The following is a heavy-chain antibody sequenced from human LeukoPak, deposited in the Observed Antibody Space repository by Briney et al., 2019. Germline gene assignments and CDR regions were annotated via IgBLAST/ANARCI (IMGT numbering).Heavy chain of an antibody. V-gene: IGHV1-2*02. J-gene: IGHJ6*04. Sequence: GASVKVSCKASGYTFTGYYMHWVRQAPGQGLEWMGWINPNSGGTNYAQKLQGRVTMTTDTSTSTAYMELRSLRSDDTAVYYCARVRYYDSSGGLDGVDVWGKGTTVTISS. CDR1: GYTFTGYY. CDR2: INPNSGGT. CDR3: ARVRYYDSSGGLDGVDV. D-gene: IGHD3-22*01.